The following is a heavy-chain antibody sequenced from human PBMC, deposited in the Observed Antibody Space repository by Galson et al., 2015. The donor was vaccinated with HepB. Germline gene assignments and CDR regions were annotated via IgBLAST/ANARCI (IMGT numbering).Heavy chain of an antibody. CDR1: GFTFSSYA. CDR2: ISGGGGST. J-gene: IGHJ6*03. Sequence: SLRLSCAASGFTFSSYAMSWVRQAPGKGLEWVSAISGGGGSTYYADSVKGRFTISRDNSKNTLYLQMNSLRAEDTAVYYCAKDGRCSSTSCYDDYYYYYMDVWGKGTTVTVSS. D-gene: IGHD2-2*01. CDR3: AKDGRCSSTSCYDDYYYYYMDV. V-gene: IGHV3-23*01.